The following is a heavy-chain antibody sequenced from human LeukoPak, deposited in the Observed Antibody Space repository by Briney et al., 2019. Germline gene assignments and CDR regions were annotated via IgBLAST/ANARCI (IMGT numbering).Heavy chain of an antibody. CDR2: IWYDGSNK. CDR3: ARAPITMVRGVILPKDYYGVDV. CDR1: GFTFSSYG. J-gene: IGHJ6*02. Sequence: GGSLRLSCAASGFTFSSYGMHWVRQAPGKGLEWVAVIWYDGSNKYYADSVKGRFTISRDNSKNTLYLQMNSLRAEDTAVYYCARAPITMVRGVILPKDYYGVDVWGQGTTVTVSS. D-gene: IGHD3-10*01. V-gene: IGHV3-33*01.